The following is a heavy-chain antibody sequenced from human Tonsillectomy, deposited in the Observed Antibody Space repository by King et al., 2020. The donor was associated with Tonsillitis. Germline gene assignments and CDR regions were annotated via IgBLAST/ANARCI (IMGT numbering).Heavy chain of an antibody. V-gene: IGHV3-20*04. Sequence: QLVQSGGGVVRPGGSLRLSCAASGFTFDDNGMSWVRQAPVKGLQWVAGINWSGSSIGYADSAKGRFTISRDNAKNSLFLQMNSLGAEDTALYYCARVGSKQWLVPDYFDYWGQGTLVTVSS. CDR2: INWSGSSI. D-gene: IGHD6-19*01. J-gene: IGHJ4*02. CDR1: GFTFDDNG. CDR3: ARVGSKQWLVPDYFDY.